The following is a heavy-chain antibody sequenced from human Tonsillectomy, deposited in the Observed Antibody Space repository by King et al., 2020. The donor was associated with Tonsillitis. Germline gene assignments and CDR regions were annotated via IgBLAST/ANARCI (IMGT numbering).Heavy chain of an antibody. J-gene: IGHJ4*02. CDR2: ISSTSTYI. CDR3: ARVRTLRPYDFYS. Sequence: VQLVESGGGLVKPGGSLRLSCAASGFTFSSYSMNWVRQAPGKGLEWVSYISSTSTYIYYVDSLKGRFTISRDNAKNSLYLQMNSLRAEDTAVYYCARVRTLRPYDFYSWGQGTLVTVSS. CDR1: GFTFSSYS. D-gene: IGHD5-12*01. V-gene: IGHV3-21*01.